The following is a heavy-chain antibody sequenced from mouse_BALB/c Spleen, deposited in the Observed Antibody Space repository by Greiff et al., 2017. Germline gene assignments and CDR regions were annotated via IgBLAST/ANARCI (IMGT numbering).Heavy chain of an antibody. CDR1: GISITTGNYR. V-gene: IGHV3-5*02. J-gene: IGHJ2*01. Sequence: EVQLVESGPGLVKPSQTVSLTCTVTGISITTGNYRWSWIRQFPGNKLEWIGYIYYSGTITYNPSLTSRTTITRDTSKNQFFLEMNSLTAEDTATYYCAREDYEYYFDYWGQGTTLTVSS. CDR2: IYYSGTI. D-gene: IGHD2-4*01. CDR3: AREDYEYYFDY.